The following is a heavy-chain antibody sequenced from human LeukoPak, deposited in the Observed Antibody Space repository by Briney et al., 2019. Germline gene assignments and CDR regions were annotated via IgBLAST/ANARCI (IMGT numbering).Heavy chain of an antibody. D-gene: IGHD2-2*01. CDR2: LYYSGSN. CDR1: GGSISSYY. V-gene: IGHV4-59*08. CDR3: ARTDIVVVPAATGIYYYYYGMDV. Sequence: SETLSLTCTVSGGSISSYYWSWIRKPPGKGLEWIGYLYYSGSNNYNPSLKRRVTISVDTSKNQFSLKLSSVTAADTAVYYCARTDIVVVPAATGIYYYYYGMDVWGQGTTVTVSS. J-gene: IGHJ6*02.